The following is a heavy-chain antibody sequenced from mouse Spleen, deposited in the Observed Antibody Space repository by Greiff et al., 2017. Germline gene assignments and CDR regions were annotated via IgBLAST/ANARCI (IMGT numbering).Heavy chain of an antibody. CDR3: SITTVVADWYFDV. Sequence: DVKLQESGPELVKPGASVKMSCKASGYTFTDYNMHWVKQSHGKSLEWIGYINPNNGGTSYNQKFKGKATLTVNKSSSTAYMELRSLTSEDSAVYYCSITTVVADWYFDVWGAGTTVTVSS. CDR1: GYTFTDYN. J-gene: IGHJ1*01. D-gene: IGHD1-1*01. CDR2: INPNNGGT. V-gene: IGHV1-22*01.